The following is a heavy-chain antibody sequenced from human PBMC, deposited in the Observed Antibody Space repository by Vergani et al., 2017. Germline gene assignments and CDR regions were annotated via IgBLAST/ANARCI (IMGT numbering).Heavy chain of an antibody. Sequence: QVQLQESGPGLVKPSETLSLTCTVSGGSISSYYWSWIRQPPGKGLEWVGYIYNSVTTNYNPHLKSRVTIAVDTSKNQCSLKRSSVTAADTAVYYCAGDSSMAARPRRYYFDYWGQGTLVTSSS. J-gene: IGHJ4*02. CDR3: AGDSSMAARPRRYYFDY. CDR2: IYNSVTT. V-gene: IGHV4-59*01. D-gene: IGHD6-6*01. CDR1: GGSISSYY.